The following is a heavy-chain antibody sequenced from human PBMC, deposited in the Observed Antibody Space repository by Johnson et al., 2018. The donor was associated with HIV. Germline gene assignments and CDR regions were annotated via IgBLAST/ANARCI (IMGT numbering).Heavy chain of an antibody. CDR2: ISYDGSNK. D-gene: IGHD1-26*01. V-gene: IGHV3-30-3*01. Sequence: VQPGRSLRLSCAASGFTFSSYAMHWVRQAPGKGLEWVAVISYDGSNKYYADSVKGRFTISRDNSKNTLHLQMNSLKTEDTAVYYCARDLSEGELGHAFDIWGQGTMVTVSS. J-gene: IGHJ3*02. CDR1: GFTFSSYA. CDR3: ARDLSEGELGHAFDI.